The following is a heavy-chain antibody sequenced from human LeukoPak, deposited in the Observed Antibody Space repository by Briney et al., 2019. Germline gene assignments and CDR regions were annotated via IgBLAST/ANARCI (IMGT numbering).Heavy chain of an antibody. CDR3: ARASGYRSSSDWFDP. CDR1: GGSISSYY. J-gene: IGHJ5*02. V-gene: IGHV4-59*08. Sequence: SETLSLTCTVSGGSISSYYWSWIRQPPGKGLEWIGYIYYSGSTNYNPSLKSRVTISVDTSKNQFSLKLSSVTAADTAVYYCARASGYRSSSDWFDPWGQGNRVTVSS. D-gene: IGHD6-6*01. CDR2: IYYSGST.